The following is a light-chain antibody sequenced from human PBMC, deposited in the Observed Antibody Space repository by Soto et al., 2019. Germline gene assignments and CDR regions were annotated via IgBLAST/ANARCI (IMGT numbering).Light chain of an antibody. CDR2: LAS. J-gene: IGKJ5*01. V-gene: IGKV2-28*01. Sequence: DVVLTQSTLSLPVTPGDPASISCRSSKSLLQSNGNNHVDWYLQRPGQSPQLLLYLASSRASGVPDRFSGSGSGTEFSLEISRVEAEDVGVYYCLQAAQRPLTFGQGTRLEIK. CDR3: LQAAQRPLT. CDR1: KSLLQSNGNNH.